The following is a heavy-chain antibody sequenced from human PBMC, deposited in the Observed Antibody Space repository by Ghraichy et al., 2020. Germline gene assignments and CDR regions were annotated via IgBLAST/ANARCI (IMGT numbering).Heavy chain of an antibody. J-gene: IGHJ4*02. Sequence: GGSLRLSCAASGCIFSSYSMNCVRQAPGKGLEWVSYISSRSTTIYYADSVKGRFTISRDNAKNSLYLQMNSLRDEDTAVYYCARGHGDYGLWGQGTLVTVSS. V-gene: IGHV3-48*02. D-gene: IGHD4-17*01. CDR3: ARGHGDYGL. CDR2: ISSRSTTI. CDR1: GCIFSSYS.